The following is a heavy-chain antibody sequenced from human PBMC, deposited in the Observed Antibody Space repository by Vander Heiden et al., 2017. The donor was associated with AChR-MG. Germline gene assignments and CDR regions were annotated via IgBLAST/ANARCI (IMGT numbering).Heavy chain of an antibody. V-gene: IGHV3-64*01. CDR3: AREVSGSYGLDY. CDR2: ISNNGGRK. D-gene: IGHD1-26*01. Sequence: EVQLVESGGNLVKPGGSLRLSCAAAGCIFSTYAFHWVRQAPGKGLEYVSSISNNGGRKYYANSVKDRFTISRDNSKNTLFLQMGSLRAEDTAVYYCAREVSGSYGLDYWGQGTLVTVSS. CDR1: GCIFSTYA. J-gene: IGHJ4*02.